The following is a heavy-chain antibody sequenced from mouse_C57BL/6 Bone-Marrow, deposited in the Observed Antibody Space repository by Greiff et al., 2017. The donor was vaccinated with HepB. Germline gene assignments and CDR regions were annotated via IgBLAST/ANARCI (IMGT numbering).Heavy chain of an antibody. CDR1: GYTFTSYW. CDR3: AREDRTGGWYFDV. V-gene: IGHV1-72*01. D-gene: IGHD4-1*01. CDR2: IDPNSGGT. Sequence: QVQLQQPGAELVKPGASVKLSCKASGYTFTSYWMHWVKQRPGRGLEWIGRIDPNSGGTKYNEKFKSKATLTVDKPSSTAYMQLSSLTSEDSAVYDCAREDRTGGWYFDVWGTGTTVTVSS. J-gene: IGHJ1*03.